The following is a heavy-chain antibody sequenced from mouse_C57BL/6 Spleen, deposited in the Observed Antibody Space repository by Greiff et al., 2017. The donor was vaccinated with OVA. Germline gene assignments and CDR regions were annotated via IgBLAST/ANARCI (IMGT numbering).Heavy chain of an antibody. J-gene: IGHJ2*01. CDR2: INTGNGDT. Sequence: QVQLQQSGAELVKPGASVKMSCKASGYAFSGYWMNWVKQRPGQGLEWIGRINTGNGDTNYNGKFKGKATLTVAKSSSTAYMQLSSLTSDDSAVYFCAIASRTFAFDYWGQGTTVTVSS. CDR3: AIASRTFAFDY. CDR1: GYAFSGYW. V-gene: IGHV1-80*01. D-gene: IGHD6-2*01.